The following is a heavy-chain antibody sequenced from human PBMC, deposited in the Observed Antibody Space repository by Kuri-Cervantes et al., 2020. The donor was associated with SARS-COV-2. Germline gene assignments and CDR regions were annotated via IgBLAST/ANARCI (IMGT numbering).Heavy chain of an antibody. Sequence: LSLTCAASVFTFSSYAMSWVLPAPGKGLEWVYAISGSGGSTYYADSVKGRFTISRDNSKNTMYLQMNSLRVEDTAVYYCEKDWGAGQWLEYYYNMDVVGKGTTVTVSS. D-gene: IGHD6-19*01. CDR1: VFTFSSYA. J-gene: IGHJ6*03. CDR2: ISGSGGST. V-gene: IGHV3-23*01. CDR3: EKDWGAGQWLEYYYNMDV.